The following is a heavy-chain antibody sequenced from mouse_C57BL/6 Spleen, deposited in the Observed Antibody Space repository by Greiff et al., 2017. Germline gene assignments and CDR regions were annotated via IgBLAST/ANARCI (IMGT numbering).Heavy chain of an antibody. J-gene: IGHJ3*01. D-gene: IGHD4-1*01. CDR3: ASETGTSFAY. CDR2: IDPSDSYT. CDR1: GYTFTSYW. Sequence: QVQLLQPGAELVMPGASVKLSCKASGYTFTSYWMPWVKQRPGQGLEWIGEIDPSDSYTNYNQKFKGKSTLSIDKSSSTAYMQLSSLTSEDSAVYYCASETGTSFAYWGQGTLVTVSA. V-gene: IGHV1-69*01.